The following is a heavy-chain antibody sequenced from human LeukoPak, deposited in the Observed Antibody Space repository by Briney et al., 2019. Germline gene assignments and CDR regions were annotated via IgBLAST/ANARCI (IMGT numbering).Heavy chain of an antibody. CDR2: INHSGST. D-gene: IGHD3-3*01. CDR1: GGSFSGYY. CDR3: ARTSSPSCPGGLRFLECTNSGYYFDY. Sequence: SETLSLTCAVYGGSFSGYYWSWIRQPPGKGLEWIGEINHSGSTNYNPSLKSRVTISVDTSKNQFSLKLSSVTAADTAVYYCARTSSPSCPGGLRFLECTNSGYYFDYWGQGTLVTVSS. J-gene: IGHJ4*02. V-gene: IGHV4-34*01.